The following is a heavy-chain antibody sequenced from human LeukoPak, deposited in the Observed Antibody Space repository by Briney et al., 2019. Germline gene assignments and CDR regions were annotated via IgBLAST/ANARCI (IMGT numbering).Heavy chain of an antibody. CDR1: GGSISTYH. CDR2: IHYSGLT. V-gene: IGHV4-59*01. J-gene: IGHJ4*02. Sequence: PSETLSLTCTVAGGSISTYHWSWIRQPPGKGLEWIGFIHYSGLTVYSPSLQSRVTMSVDTSRNQFSLELRSVTAADTAVYYCARDRVGAADFDYWGQGTLVTVSS. CDR3: ARDRVGAADFDY. D-gene: IGHD2-15*01.